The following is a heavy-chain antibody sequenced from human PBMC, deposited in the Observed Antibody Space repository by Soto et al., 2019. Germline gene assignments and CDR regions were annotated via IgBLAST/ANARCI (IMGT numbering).Heavy chain of an antibody. CDR1: SGSVSSGGHF. D-gene: IGHD1-1*01. Sequence: SETLSLTCTVSSGSVSSGGHFWGWIRQPRWKGLELIGYMYQSGSTYYTPSLKSRATISGDTSDIQFSLRLRSVSAADTALYCCARGLDEDAFDIWGQGXMVTV. CDR3: ARGLDEDAFDI. V-gene: IGHV4-31*03. CDR2: MYQSGST. J-gene: IGHJ3*02.